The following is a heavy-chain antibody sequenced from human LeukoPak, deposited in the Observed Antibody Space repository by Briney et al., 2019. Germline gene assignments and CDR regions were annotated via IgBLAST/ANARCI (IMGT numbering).Heavy chain of an antibody. CDR2: LYFRGNT. Sequence: SETLSLTCSVSGGSISINSYYWDWIRQSPGKGLEWLGSLYFRGNTYYNPSLKSRVSMSVDTSKNQFSLKLSSVTAADTAVYYCARILLQGIAAASGRAFDIWGQGTMVTVSS. V-gene: IGHV4-39*01. CDR3: ARILLQGIAAASGRAFDI. J-gene: IGHJ3*02. CDR1: GGSISINSYY. D-gene: IGHD6-13*01.